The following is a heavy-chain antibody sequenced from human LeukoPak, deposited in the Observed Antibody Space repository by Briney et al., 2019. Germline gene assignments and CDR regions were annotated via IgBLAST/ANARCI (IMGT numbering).Heavy chain of an antibody. CDR3: TMGWRGTYYDPASY. CDR2: IHPADSDT. V-gene: IGHV5-51*01. D-gene: IGHD1-26*01. J-gene: IGHJ4*02. CDR1: GYTFTTNW. Sequence: GESLKISCKGFGYTFTTNWFGWVRQMPGKALEWLAIIHPADSDTRYSPSFQGQVSISVDKSISTAYLQWSSLKASDTAMYYCTMGWRGTYYDPASYWSQGTLIIVSS.